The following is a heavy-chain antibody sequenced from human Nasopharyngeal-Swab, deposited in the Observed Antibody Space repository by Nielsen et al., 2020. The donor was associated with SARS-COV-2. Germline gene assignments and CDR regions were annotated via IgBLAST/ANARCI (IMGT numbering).Heavy chain of an antibody. D-gene: IGHD2-15*01. Sequence: ASVKVPCKASGYTFTRNYMHWVRQARGQGLEWMGIINPGGGSARYSQNFQGRVTMTRDTSTSTVYMELSSLRSEDTAVYYCARGGDPREVVAATDCFDSWGQGTLVTVSS. CDR2: INPGGGSA. V-gene: IGHV1-46*01. J-gene: IGHJ5*01. CDR3: ARGGDPREVVAATDCFDS. CDR1: GYTFTRNY.